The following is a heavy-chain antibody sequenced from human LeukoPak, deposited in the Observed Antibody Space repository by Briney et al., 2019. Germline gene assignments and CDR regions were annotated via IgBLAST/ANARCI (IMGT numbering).Heavy chain of an antibody. CDR1: GYTFTGYY. CDR2: INPSGGST. Sequence: ASVKVSCKASGYTFTGYYMHWVRQAPGQGLEWMGIINPSGGSTSYAQKFQGRVTMTRDTSTSTVYMELSSLRSEDTAVYYCAREGAYCGGDCYSGSLDYYYYYMDVWGKGTTVTISS. V-gene: IGHV1-46*01. J-gene: IGHJ6*03. CDR3: AREGAYCGGDCYSGSLDYYYYYMDV. D-gene: IGHD2-21*02.